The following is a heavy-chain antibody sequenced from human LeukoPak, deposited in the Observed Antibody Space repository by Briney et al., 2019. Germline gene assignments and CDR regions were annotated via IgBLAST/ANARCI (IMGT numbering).Heavy chain of an antibody. D-gene: IGHD6-13*01. CDR3: ARDFRIAAAGYLGSCQACYGMDV. V-gene: IGHV1-69*06. Sequence: GASVKVSCKASGGTFSSYAISWVRQAPGQGLEWMGGIIPIFGTANYAQKFQGRVTITADKSTSTAYMELSSLRSEDTAVYYCARDFRIAAAGYLGSCQACYGMDVWGKGTTVTVTS. CDR2: IIPIFGTA. J-gene: IGHJ6*04. CDR1: GGTFSSYA.